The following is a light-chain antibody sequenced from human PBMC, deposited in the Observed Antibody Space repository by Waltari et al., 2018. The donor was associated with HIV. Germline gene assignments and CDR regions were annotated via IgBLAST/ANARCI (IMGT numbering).Light chain of an antibody. CDR3: NSYTSTTTRWL. CDR1: SSDVGGYNY. Sequence: QSALTQPASVSGSPGQSIILSCTGTSSDVGGYNYVSWYQQHPGKAPNLIIFDVGNRPAWGYNRFSGSKSGNTASLTISGRQTEDEADYYCNSYTSTTTRWLFGGGTRLTVL. CDR2: DVG. J-gene: IGLJ3*02. V-gene: IGLV2-14*03.